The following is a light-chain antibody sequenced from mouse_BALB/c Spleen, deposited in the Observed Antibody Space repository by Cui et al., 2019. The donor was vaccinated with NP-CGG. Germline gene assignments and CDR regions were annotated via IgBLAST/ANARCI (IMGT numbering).Light chain of an antibody. Sequence: QSVVTKLHAPTPPPGETVTLTCRSSTGAVTTSNYANWVQEKPDHLFTGLIGGTNNRAPGVPARFSGSLIGDKAALTITGAQTEDEAIYFCALWYSNHWVFGGGTKLTVL. CDR1: TGAVTTSNY. J-gene: IGLJ1*01. V-gene: IGLV1*01. CDR3: ALWYSNHWV. CDR2: GTN.